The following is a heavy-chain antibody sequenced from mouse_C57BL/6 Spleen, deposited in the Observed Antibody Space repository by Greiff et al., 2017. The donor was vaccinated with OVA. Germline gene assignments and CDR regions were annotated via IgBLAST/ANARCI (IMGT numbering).Heavy chain of an antibody. CDR1: GYTFTDYY. CDR2: INPNNGGT. Sequence: EVQLQQSGPELVKPGASVKISCKASGYTFTDYYMNWVKQSHGKSLEWIGDINPNNGGTSYNQKFKGKATLTVDKSSSTAYMELRSLTSEDSAVYYCARGGPLGYFDYWGQGTTLTVSS. D-gene: IGHD3-3*01. V-gene: IGHV1-26*01. CDR3: ARGGPLGYFDY. J-gene: IGHJ2*01.